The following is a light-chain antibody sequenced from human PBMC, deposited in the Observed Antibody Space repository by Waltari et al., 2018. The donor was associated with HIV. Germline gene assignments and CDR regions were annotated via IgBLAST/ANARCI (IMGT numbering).Light chain of an antibody. CDR1: SSDVGGYSY. V-gene: IGLV2-14*03. CDR2: DVS. J-gene: IGLJ2*01. Sequence: QSALTQPASVSGSPGQSITLSCTRTSSDVGGYSYVSWYQHHPGKAPKLMIFDVSNRPSGVSDRFSGSKSGNTASLTISGLQVEDEADYYCSSYTSTTTLEVFGGGTKLTVL. CDR3: SSYTSTTTLEV.